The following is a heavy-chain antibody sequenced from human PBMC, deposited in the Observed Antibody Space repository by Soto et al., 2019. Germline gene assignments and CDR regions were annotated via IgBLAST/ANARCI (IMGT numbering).Heavy chain of an antibody. CDR3: AREGGRYCSGGSCQVDY. CDR2: IYYAGNT. Sequence: SETLSLTCTVSGGSISSSSYYWGWIRQPPGKGLEWIGSIYYAGNTYYTPSLKSRVTISVDTSKNQFSLKLSSVTAADTAVYYCAREGGRYCSGGSCQVDYWGQGTLVTV. J-gene: IGHJ4*02. CDR1: GGSISSSSYY. V-gene: IGHV4-39*02. D-gene: IGHD2-15*01.